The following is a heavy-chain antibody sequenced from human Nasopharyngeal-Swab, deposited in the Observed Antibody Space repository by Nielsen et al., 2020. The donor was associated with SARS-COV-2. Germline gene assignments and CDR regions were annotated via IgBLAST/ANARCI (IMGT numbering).Heavy chain of an antibody. CDR2: IYYSGST. D-gene: IGHD6-19*01. J-gene: IGHJ5*01. Sequence: SETLSLTCTVSGGSISSSSYYWGWIRQPPGKGLEWIGSIYYSGSTYYNLSLKSRVTISVDTSKNQFSLKLSSVTAADTAVYYCARDSEYSSGWFDYWGQGTLVTVSS. CDR1: GGSISSSSYY. V-gene: IGHV4-39*07. CDR3: ARDSEYSSGWFDY.